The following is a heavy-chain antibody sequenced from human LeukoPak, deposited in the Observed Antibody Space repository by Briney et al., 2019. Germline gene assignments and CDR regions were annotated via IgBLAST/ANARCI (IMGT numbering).Heavy chain of an antibody. CDR3: AGGFWSGYYTY. CDR2: IYTSGST. Sequence: SETLSLTCTVSGDSISSYYWTWIRQPPGKGLEWIGYIYTSGSTNYNPSLKSRLTISVDTSKNQFSLKLSSVTAADTAVYYCAGGFWSGYYTYWGQGTLVTVSS. CDR1: GDSISSYY. V-gene: IGHV4-4*09. D-gene: IGHD3-3*01. J-gene: IGHJ4*02.